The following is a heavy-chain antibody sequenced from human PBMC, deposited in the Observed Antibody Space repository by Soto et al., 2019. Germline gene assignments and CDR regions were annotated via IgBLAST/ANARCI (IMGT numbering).Heavy chain of an antibody. J-gene: IGHJ4*02. D-gene: IGHD1-26*01. V-gene: IGHV3-23*01. CDR3: AKGRMGFGGSYYGFDY. CDR2: ISGSGGST. CDR1: GFTFSSYA. Sequence: EVQLLESGGGLVQPGGSLRLSCAASGFTFSSYAMSWVRQAPGKGLEWVSAISGSGGSTYYADSVKGRFTISRVNSKNTLYLQMNSLRSKDTAVYYSAKGRMGFGGSYYGFDYWGQGTLVTVSS.